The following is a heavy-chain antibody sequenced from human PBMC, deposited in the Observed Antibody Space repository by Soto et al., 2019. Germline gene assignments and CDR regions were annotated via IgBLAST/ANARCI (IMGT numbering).Heavy chain of an antibody. CDR3: AREVIVRAAADGFDV. Sequence: QVQLQESGPGLVKPSQTLSLTCTVSGGSIRSDNYYWSWLRQHPGEGLEWIGYIDYSGNTYYNPSLQSRISLSVDTSKNQFSLNLNSVTAADTAVYYCAREVIVRAAADGFDVWGQGTLVTVSS. CDR1: GGSIRSDNYY. J-gene: IGHJ3*01. V-gene: IGHV4-31*03. CDR2: IDYSGNT. D-gene: IGHD2-2*01.